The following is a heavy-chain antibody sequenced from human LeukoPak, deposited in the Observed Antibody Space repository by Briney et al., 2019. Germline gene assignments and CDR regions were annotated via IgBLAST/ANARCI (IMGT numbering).Heavy chain of an antibody. J-gene: IGHJ4*02. D-gene: IGHD3-22*01. CDR2: ITSNGGST. CDR1: GFTFSSYT. CDR3: ARGFGSSGLDY. V-gene: IGHV3-64*01. Sequence: GGSLRLSCAASGFTFSSYTMHRVRQAPGKGLEYVSAITSNGGSTYYANSVKGRFTISRDNSKNTLYLQMGSLRAEDMAVYYCARGFGSSGLDYWGQGTLVTVSS.